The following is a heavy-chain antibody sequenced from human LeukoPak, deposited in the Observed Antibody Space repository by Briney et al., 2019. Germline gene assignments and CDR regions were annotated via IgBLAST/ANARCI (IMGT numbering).Heavy chain of an antibody. V-gene: IGHV3-23*01. CDR2: VSGSGDST. D-gene: IGHD3-9*01. Sequence: GGSLRLPCVASGFTFSSYAMSWVRQAPGKGLECVSTVSGSGDSTYYADSVKGRFTISRDNSKNTLYLQMHSLTADDSAVYYCAKGTIYYDILDYWGQGTLVTVSS. CDR1: GFTFSSYA. J-gene: IGHJ4*02. CDR3: AKGTIYYDILDY.